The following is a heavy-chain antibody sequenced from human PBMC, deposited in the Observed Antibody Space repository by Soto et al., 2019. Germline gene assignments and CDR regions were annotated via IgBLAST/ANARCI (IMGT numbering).Heavy chain of an antibody. Sequence: LRLSCAASGFTFTTYTMTWVRQAPGKGLEWVSVISSRSGSSKYYADSVKGRFAISRDNAKNSLYLQMNSLSADDTAMYYCARKGVSNLDFWGQGTLVTVSS. CDR3: ARKGVSNLDF. V-gene: IGHV3-21*01. CDR2: ISSRSGSSK. J-gene: IGHJ4*02. CDR1: GFTFTTYT. D-gene: IGHD2-8*01.